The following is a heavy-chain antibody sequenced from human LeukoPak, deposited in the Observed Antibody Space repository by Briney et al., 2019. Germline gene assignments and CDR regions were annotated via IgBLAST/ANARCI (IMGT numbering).Heavy chain of an antibody. CDR2: ISPANSDI. Sequence: KPGESLKISCKGSGFSFTSFWIGWVRQMPGKGPEWMGMISPANSDIRYSPSFQGQVTISADKSISTAYLQWSSLEASDTAMYYCARSHGAYWGQGTLITVSS. J-gene: IGHJ4*02. V-gene: IGHV5-51*03. CDR3: ARSHGAY. CDR1: GFSFTSFW.